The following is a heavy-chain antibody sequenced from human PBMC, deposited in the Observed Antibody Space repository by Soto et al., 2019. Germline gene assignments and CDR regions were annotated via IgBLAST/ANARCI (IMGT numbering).Heavy chain of an antibody. D-gene: IGHD2-15*01. CDR3: ARGFSGLNPTGVVYYFDY. Sequence: PSETLSLTCTVSGGSISSGGYYWSWIRPHPGKGMEWIGYIYYSGSTYYNPSLKSRVTISVDTSKNQFSLKRGSVTAADRAVYYCARGFSGLNPTGVVYYFDYWGQGTLVTVSS. CDR2: IYYSGST. J-gene: IGHJ4*02. CDR1: GGSISSGGYY. V-gene: IGHV4-31*02.